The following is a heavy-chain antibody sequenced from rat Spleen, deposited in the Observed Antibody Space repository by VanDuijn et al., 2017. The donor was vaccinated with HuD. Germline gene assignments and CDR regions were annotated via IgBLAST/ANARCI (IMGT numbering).Heavy chain of an antibody. Sequence: EVQLVETGGGLVQPGKSLKLSCVASGFTFSRYWMYWVRQAPGKGLEWVSSVSNDGVNTYYPDSVKGRFTISRDNAENIAYLQMNSLKVEDTATYYCAVAGYGYWGQGVMVTVSS. CDR1: GFTFSRYW. D-gene: IGHD1-7*01. J-gene: IGHJ2*01. CDR2: VSNDGVNT. V-gene: IGHV5-58*01. CDR3: AVAGYGY.